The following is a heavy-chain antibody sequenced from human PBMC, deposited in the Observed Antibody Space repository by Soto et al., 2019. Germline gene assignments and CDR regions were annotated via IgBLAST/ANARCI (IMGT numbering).Heavy chain of an antibody. V-gene: IGHV5-51*01. CDR3: ARQIVVVPAAESTYGMDV. CDR2: IYPGDSDT. D-gene: IGHD2-2*01. Sequence: GESLKISCKGAGYSFTSYWIGWVRQMPGKGLEWMGIIYPGDSDTRYSPSFQGQVTISADKSISTAYLQWSSLKASDTAMYYCARQIVVVPAAESTYGMDVWGQGTTVTVSS. CDR1: GYSFTSYW. J-gene: IGHJ6*02.